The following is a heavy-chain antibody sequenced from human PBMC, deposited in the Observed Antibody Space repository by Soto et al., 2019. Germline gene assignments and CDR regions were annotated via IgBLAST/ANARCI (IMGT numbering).Heavy chain of an antibody. V-gene: IGHV3-23*01. J-gene: IGHJ2*01. CDR1: GFTFSNYG. CDR3: AKEASVPSLGECWYFDL. D-gene: IGHD3-10*01. Sequence: EVQLLESGGALVQPGGSLRLSCAGSGFTFSNYGMTWVRQAPGRGLEWVSSVSGDGNTAYYADSVRGRFTISRDNSKDTLFVQMNSLRGDDTAVYYCAKEASVPSLGECWYFDLWGRGTQVTVSS. CDR2: VSGDGNTA.